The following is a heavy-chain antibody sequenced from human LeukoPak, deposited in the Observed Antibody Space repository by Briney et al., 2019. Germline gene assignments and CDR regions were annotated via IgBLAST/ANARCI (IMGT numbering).Heavy chain of an antibody. CDR2: ISYDGSNK. CDR1: GFTFSSYG. Sequence: GGSLRLSCAASGFTFSSYGMHWVRQAPGKGLEWVAVISYDGSNKYYADSVKGRFTISRDNSKNTLYLQMNGLRAEDTAVYYCAKDITMIVVVSAFDIWGQGTMVTVSS. D-gene: IGHD3-22*01. J-gene: IGHJ3*02. V-gene: IGHV3-30*18. CDR3: AKDITMIVVVSAFDI.